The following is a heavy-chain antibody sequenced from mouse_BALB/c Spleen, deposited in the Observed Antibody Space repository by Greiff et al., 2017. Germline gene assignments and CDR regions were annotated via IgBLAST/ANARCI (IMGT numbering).Heavy chain of an antibody. CDR2: IYPGSGST. V-gene: IGHV1S22*01. D-gene: IGHD2-4*01. CDR3: TRGELSDYDDYAMDY. Sequence: LKQPGSELVRPGASVKLSCKASGYTFTSYWMHWVKQRPGQGLEWIGNIYPGSGSTNYDEKFKSKATLTVDTSSSTAYMQLSSLTSEDSAVYYCTRGELSDYDDYAMDYWGQGTSVTVSS. J-gene: IGHJ4*01. CDR1: GYTFTSYW.